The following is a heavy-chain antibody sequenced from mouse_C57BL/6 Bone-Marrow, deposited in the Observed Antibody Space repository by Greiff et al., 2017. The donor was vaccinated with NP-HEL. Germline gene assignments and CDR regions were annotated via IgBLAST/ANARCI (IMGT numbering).Heavy chain of an antibody. Sequence: DVQLQESGEGLVKPGGSLKLSCAASGFTFSSYAMSWVRQTPEKRLEWVAYISSGGDYIYYADTVKGRFTISRDNARNTLYLQMSSLKSEDTAMYYCTRVLLYYYAMDYWGQGTSVTVSS. CDR3: TRVLLYYYAMDY. CDR1: GFTFSSYA. V-gene: IGHV5-9-1*02. CDR2: ISSGGDYI. J-gene: IGHJ4*01. D-gene: IGHD2-1*01.